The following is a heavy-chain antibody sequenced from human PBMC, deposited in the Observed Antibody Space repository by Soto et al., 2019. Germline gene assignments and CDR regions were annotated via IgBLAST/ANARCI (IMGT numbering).Heavy chain of an antibody. CDR1: GGTFSSYA. CDR3: GTVAGNSYGMDV. J-gene: IGHJ6*02. CDR2: IIPIFGTA. Sequence: QVQLVQSGAEVKKPGSSVKVSCKASGGTFSSYAISWVRQAPGQGLEWMGGIIPIFGTANYAQKFQGRVTSSADESTSTAYMELSSLRCEETAVYYCGTVAGNSYGMDVWGPGTTVTVSS. V-gene: IGHV1-69*01. D-gene: IGHD6-19*01.